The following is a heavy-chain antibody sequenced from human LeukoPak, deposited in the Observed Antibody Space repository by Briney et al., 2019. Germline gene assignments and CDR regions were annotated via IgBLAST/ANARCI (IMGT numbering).Heavy chain of an antibody. V-gene: IGHV4-34*01. Sequence: SQTLSLTCAVYGGSFSGYYWSWIRQPPGKRLEWIGEINHSGSTNYNPSLKSRVTISVDTSKNQFSLKLSSVTAADTAVYYCARSSPLFYCSRGSCYSPYYYYYMDVWGKGTTVTVSS. CDR3: ARSSPLFYCSRGSCYSPYYYYYMDV. J-gene: IGHJ6*03. D-gene: IGHD2-15*01. CDR2: INHSGST. CDR1: GGSFSGYY.